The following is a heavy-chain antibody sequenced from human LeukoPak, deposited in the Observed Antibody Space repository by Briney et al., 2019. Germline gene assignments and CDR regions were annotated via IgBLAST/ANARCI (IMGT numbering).Heavy chain of an antibody. Sequence: GGSLRLSCAASGFTFSSYSMNWVRQAPGKGLEWVSSISSSSSYIYYADSVKGRFTVSRDNAKNSLYLQMNSLRADDTAVYYCARRIVGPSSGGDYWGQGTPVTVSS. CDR2: ISSSSSYI. CDR1: GFTFSSYS. CDR3: ARRIVGPSSGGDY. D-gene: IGHD1-26*01. J-gene: IGHJ4*02. V-gene: IGHV3-21*01.